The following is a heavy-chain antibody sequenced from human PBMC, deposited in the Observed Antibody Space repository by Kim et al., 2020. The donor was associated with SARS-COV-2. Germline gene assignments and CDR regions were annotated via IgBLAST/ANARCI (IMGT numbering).Heavy chain of an antibody. D-gene: IGHD6-13*01. CDR1: GGSISSGGYY. J-gene: IGHJ6*02. CDR3: ARESIAAAGTGPGKNYYYYYGMDV. V-gene: IGHV4-31*03. CDR2: IYYSGST. Sequence: SETLSLTCTVSGGSISSGGYYWSWIRQHPGKGLEWIGYIYYSGSTYYNPSLKSRVTISVDTSKNQFSLRLSSVTAADTAVYYCARESIAAAGTGPGKNYYYYYGMDVWGQGTTVTVSS.